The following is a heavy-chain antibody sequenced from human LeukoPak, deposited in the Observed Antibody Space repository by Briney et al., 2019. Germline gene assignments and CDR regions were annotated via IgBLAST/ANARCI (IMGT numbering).Heavy chain of an antibody. CDR1: RFTFSDNY. D-gene: IGHD2-15*01. CDR2: TRNKANSYTT. J-gene: IGHJ4*02. V-gene: IGHV3-72*01. Sequence: GVSLRLSCAASRFTFSDNYMDWVRQAPGKGLEWVGRTRNKANSYTTEYAASVTGRFTISRDDSKNSLYLQMNSLKTEDTAVYYCARAKRYCSGGNCYSVPDYWGQGTLVTVSS. CDR3: ARAKRYCSGGNCYSVPDY.